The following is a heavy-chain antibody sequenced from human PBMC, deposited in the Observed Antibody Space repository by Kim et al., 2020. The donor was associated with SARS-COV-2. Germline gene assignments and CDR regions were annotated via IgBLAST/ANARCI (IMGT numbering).Heavy chain of an antibody. CDR3: AGRSEGPDAFDI. J-gene: IGHJ3*02. CDR2: IYLADSDT. V-gene: IGHV5-51*01. Sequence: MPGKGLEWMGIIYLADSDTRYSPSFQSQVTISADKSISTAYLHWSSLEASDTAIYYCAGRSEGPDAFDIWGQGTLVSVS.